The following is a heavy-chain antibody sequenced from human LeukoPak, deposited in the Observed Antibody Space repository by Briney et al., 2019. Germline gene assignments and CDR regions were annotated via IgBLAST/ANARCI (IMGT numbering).Heavy chain of an antibody. Sequence: GGSLRLSCAASGFTFSSFAITWVRQAPGKGLEWVSTVSGSAGRTDYADSVKGRFTISRDNLKNTLYLQMNGLRAEDTAVYYCAKNRGHCVDGVCHNYYYMDVWGRGTTVTVSS. CDR3: AKNRGHCVDGVCHNYYYMDV. D-gene: IGHD2-8*02. CDR1: GFTFSSFA. CDR2: VSGSAGRT. V-gene: IGHV3-23*01. J-gene: IGHJ6*03.